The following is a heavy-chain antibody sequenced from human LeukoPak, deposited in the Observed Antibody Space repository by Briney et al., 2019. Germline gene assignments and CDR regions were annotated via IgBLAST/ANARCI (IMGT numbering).Heavy chain of an antibody. CDR3: ARREVSSSASHFGY. CDR2: IYPGDSDT. J-gene: IGHJ4*02. D-gene: IGHD6-6*01. Sequence: GESLKISCKVSGYSFTNYWIAWVRQMPGKGLELMGVIYPGDSDTRYSPSFEGQVTISVDKSVSTAYLQWSSLKASDTAVYFCARREVSSSASHFGYWGQGTLVTVSS. V-gene: IGHV5-51*01. CDR1: GYSFTNYW.